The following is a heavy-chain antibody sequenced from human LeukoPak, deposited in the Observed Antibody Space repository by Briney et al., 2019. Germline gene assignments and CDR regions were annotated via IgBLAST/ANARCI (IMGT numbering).Heavy chain of an antibody. CDR3: ARGEEMATNSFDKYYFDY. Sequence: PGGSLRLSCAASGFTFSSYAMSWVRQAPGKGLEWVSAISGSGGSTYYADSVKGRFTISRDNSKNTLYLQMNSLRAEDTAVYYCARGEEMATNSFDKYYFDYWGQGTLVTVSS. CDR2: ISGSGGST. V-gene: IGHV3-23*01. J-gene: IGHJ4*02. D-gene: IGHD5-24*01. CDR1: GFTFSSYA.